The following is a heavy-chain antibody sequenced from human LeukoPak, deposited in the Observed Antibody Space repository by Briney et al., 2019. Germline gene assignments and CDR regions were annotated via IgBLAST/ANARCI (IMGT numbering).Heavy chain of an antibody. Sequence: SETLSLTCTVSGASISNYYWSWIRLPPGKGLEWIGYISYSGNTNYNPSLKSRVTISVDTSKNQFSLKLSSVTAADTAVYYCATSTKAASYYYYMDVWGKGTTVTVSS. CDR2: ISYSGNT. V-gene: IGHV4-59*08. CDR3: ATSTKAASYYYYMDV. CDR1: GASISNYY. J-gene: IGHJ6*03. D-gene: IGHD5-24*01.